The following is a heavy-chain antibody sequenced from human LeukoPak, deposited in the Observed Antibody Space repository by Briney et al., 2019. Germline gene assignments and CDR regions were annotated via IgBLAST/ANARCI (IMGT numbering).Heavy chain of an antibody. CDR3: ARARVGASPFDY. CDR2: INPNSGGT. V-gene: IGHV1-2*02. D-gene: IGHD1-26*01. Sequence: ASVKDSCKASGYTFTGYYMHWVRQAPGQGLEWMGWINPNSGGTNYAQKFQGRVTMTRDTSISTAYMELSRLRSDDAAVYYCARARVGASPFDYWGQGTLVTVSS. J-gene: IGHJ4*02. CDR1: GYTFTGYY.